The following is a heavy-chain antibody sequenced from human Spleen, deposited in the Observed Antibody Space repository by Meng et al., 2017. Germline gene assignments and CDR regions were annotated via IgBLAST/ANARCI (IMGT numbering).Heavy chain of an antibody. CDR3: ARDTSTSLDY. V-gene: IGHV3-23*01. CDR1: GFAFSTYA. CDR2: ISSNGGNT. Sequence: EVHLLESGGGLVQSGGSLRLSCAAPGFAFSTYAMSWVRQAPGKGLEWASGISSNGGNTYYADSVKGRFTISRDDSKNSLYLEMNSLKIEDTAVYYCARDTSTSLDYWGQGALVTVSS. D-gene: IGHD2/OR15-2a*01. J-gene: IGHJ4*02.